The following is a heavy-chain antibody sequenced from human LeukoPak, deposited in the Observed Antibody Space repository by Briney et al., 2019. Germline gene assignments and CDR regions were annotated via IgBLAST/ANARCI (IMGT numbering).Heavy chain of an antibody. CDR1: GYTFTSYG. CDR3: AREREPPAGCSSGWYPYYFDY. Sequence: ASVTVSCKASGYTFTSYGISWVRQAPGQGLEWMGWISAYNGNTNYAQKLQGRVTMTTDTSTSTAYMELRSLRSDDTAVYYCAREREPPAGCSSGWYPYYFDYWGQGTLVTVSS. D-gene: IGHD6-19*01. CDR2: ISAYNGNT. J-gene: IGHJ4*02. V-gene: IGHV1-18*01.